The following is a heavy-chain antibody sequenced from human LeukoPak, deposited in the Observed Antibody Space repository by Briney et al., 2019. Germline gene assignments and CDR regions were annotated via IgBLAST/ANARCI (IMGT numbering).Heavy chain of an antibody. Sequence: GGSLRLSCAASGFTFSSYWMTWVRQAPGKGLEWVANIKPDGGEKYYVDSVKGRFTISRDNAKNSLYLQMNSLRAEDTAVYYCATDYGDYDPWGQGTLVTVSS. CDR1: GFTFSSYW. CDR3: ATDYGDYDP. V-gene: IGHV3-7*01. D-gene: IGHD4-17*01. J-gene: IGHJ5*02. CDR2: IKPDGGEK.